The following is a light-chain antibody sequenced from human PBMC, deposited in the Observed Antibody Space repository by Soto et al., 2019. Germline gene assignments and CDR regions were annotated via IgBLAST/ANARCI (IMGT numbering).Light chain of an antibody. CDR2: GAS. CDR1: QSVSSSY. Sequence: EIVLTQSPGTLSLSPGERATLSYRASQSVSSSYLAWYQQKPGQAPRLLIYGASSRATGIPDRFSGSGSGTDFTLIISRLEPEDFAVYYCQQYGSSPRTFGQGTKVEIK. V-gene: IGKV3-20*01. J-gene: IGKJ1*01. CDR3: QQYGSSPRT.